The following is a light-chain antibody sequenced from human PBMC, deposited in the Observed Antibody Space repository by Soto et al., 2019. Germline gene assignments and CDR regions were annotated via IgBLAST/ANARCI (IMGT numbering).Light chain of an antibody. J-gene: IGKJ2*01. V-gene: IGKV3-20*01. CDR1: QSVSSSH. CDR3: QQYGMLYA. Sequence: EIVLTQSPGTLSLSPGERATLSCRASQSVSSSHLAWYQQKPGQAPRLLIYGASSRASGVPDRFSGSGSGTDFTLPISRLETDDFAVYYCQQYGMLYAFGQGTKLEIK. CDR2: GAS.